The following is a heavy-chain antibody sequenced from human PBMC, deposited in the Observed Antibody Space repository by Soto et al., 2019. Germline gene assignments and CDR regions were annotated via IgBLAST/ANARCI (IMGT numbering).Heavy chain of an antibody. Sequence: QVQLQQSGPGLVKPSETLSLTCSVSSGPSSSHNWGWIRQPPGRGLEWIGYVYSTGGTSYNPSLKSRVTISADTSTNHISLTLTSGTAADTAVYYCVIQGIGNLHGLVDVWGQGTTVRVSS. D-gene: IGHD1-1*01. V-gene: IGHV4-59*08. J-gene: IGHJ6*02. CDR2: VYSTGGT. CDR3: VIQGIGNLHGLVDV. CDR1: SGPSSSHN.